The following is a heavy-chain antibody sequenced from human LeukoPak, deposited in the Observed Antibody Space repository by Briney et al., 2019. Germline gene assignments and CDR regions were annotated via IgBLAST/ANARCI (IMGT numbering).Heavy chain of an antibody. V-gene: IGHV4-4*07. D-gene: IGHD6-13*01. CDR2: IYTSGST. CDR3: ARVYIASPGQFDP. J-gene: IGHJ5*02. CDR1: GGSISSYY. Sequence: PSETLSLTCTVSGGSISSYYWSWIRQPAGKGLEWIGRIYTSGSTNYNPSLKSRVTISIDTSKSQFSLKLSSVTAADTAVYYCARVYIASPGQFDPWGQGTLVTVSS.